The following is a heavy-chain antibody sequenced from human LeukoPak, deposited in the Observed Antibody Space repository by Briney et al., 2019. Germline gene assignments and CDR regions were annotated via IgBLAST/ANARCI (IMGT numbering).Heavy chain of an antibody. CDR1: GYTFTSYD. J-gene: IGHJ3*02. D-gene: IGHD2-8*01. CDR2: MNPNSGNT. V-gene: IGHV1-8*01. CDR3: ARVFGTYCTNGVCYKPPDAFDI. Sequence: ASVKVSCKASGYTFTSYDINWVRQATGQGLEWMGWMNPNSGNTGYAQKFQGRVTITADKSTSTAYMELSSLRSEDTAVYYCARVFGTYCTNGVCYKPPDAFDIWGQGTMVTVSS.